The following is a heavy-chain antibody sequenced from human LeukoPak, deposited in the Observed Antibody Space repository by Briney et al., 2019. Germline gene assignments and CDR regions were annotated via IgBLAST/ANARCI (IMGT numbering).Heavy chain of an antibody. CDR3: ARDRGLLRFLEWLLLN. J-gene: IGHJ4*02. CDR2: INPNSGGT. Sequence: ASVKVSCKASGYTFTGYYMHWVRQAPGQGLEWMGWINPNSGGTNYAQKFQGRVTMTRDTSISTAYMELSRLRSDDTAVYYCARDRGLLRFLEWLLLNWGQGTPVTVSS. D-gene: IGHD3-3*01. CDR1: GYTFTGYY. V-gene: IGHV1-2*02.